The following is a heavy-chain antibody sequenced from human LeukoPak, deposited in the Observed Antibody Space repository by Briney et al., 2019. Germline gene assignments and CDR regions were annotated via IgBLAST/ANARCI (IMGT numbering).Heavy chain of an antibody. CDR3: ARDDSVAGTGFDY. V-gene: IGHV3-48*03. J-gene: IGHJ4*02. Sequence: GGSLRLSCAASGFTFSSYEMNWVRQAPGKGLEWVSYISSSGSTIYYADSVKGRFTISRDNAKNSLYLQMNSLRAEDTAVYYCARDDSVAGTGFDYWGQGTLVTVSS. CDR1: GFTFSSYE. CDR2: ISSSGSTI. D-gene: IGHD6-19*01.